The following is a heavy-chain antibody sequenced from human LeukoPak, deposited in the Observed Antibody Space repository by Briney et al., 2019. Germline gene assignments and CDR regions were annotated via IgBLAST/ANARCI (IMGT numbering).Heavy chain of an antibody. Sequence: PGRSLRLSCAASGXTFSNYGMHWVRQAPGKGLEWVAVISYDGSNKYYTDSVKGRFTISRDNSKNTLYLQMNSLRAEDTAVYYCAKDRTAGYDGLVDYWGQGTLVTVSS. D-gene: IGHD5-12*01. CDR3: AKDRTAGYDGLVDY. J-gene: IGHJ4*02. V-gene: IGHV3-30*18. CDR1: GXTFSNYG. CDR2: ISYDGSNK.